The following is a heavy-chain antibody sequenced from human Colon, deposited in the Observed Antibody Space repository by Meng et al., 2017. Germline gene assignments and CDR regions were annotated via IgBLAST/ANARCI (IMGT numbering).Heavy chain of an antibody. Sequence: RLVWSVGGLVTPGGSLGLSCAASGFTFSGSDMHWVRQVTGKGLGWVPAIGTADDTYYPASVKGRFTISRDNAKNSLYLQMNSLTAGDTAVYYCARESDDRVTWGWSFDLWGRGTLVTVSS. J-gene: IGHJ2*01. D-gene: IGHD3-22*01. CDR3: ARESDDRVTWGWSFDL. CDR1: GFTFSGSD. V-gene: IGHV3-13*01. CDR2: IGTADDT.